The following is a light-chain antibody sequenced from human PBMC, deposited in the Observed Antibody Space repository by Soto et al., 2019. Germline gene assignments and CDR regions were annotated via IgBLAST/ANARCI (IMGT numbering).Light chain of an antibody. Sequence: EIVLTQSPGTLSLSPGERATLSCRASQSVSSSFLTWYQQKPGQAPRLLIYGASSRATGIPDRFSGSGSGTDFTLTISRLEPEDFAVYYCQVYGNSPMYTFGQGTRLEIK. CDR3: QVYGNSPMYT. CDR2: GAS. CDR1: QSVSSSF. V-gene: IGKV3-20*01. J-gene: IGKJ2*01.